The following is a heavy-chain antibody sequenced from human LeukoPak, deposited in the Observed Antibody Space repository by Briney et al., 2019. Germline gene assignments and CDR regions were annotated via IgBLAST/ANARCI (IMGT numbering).Heavy chain of an antibody. CDR2: IYTSGST. CDR1: GFTFSSYS. V-gene: IGHV4-4*07. CDR3: ARGPTFIDY. J-gene: IGHJ4*02. Sequence: GSLRLSCAASGFTFSSYSMNWVRQAPGKGLEWIGRIYTSGSTNYNPSLKSRVTMSVDTSKNQFSLKLSSVTAADTAVYYCARGPTFIDYWGQGTLVTVSS. D-gene: IGHD3-16*01.